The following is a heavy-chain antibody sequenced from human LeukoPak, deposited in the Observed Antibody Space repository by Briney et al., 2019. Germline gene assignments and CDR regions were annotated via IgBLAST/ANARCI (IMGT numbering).Heavy chain of an antibody. CDR1: GFTFSNYV. J-gene: IGHJ4*02. CDR3: ARDRPTGASRVFVVQ. D-gene: IGHD3-3*01. CDR2: IGGGATT. Sequence: TGGSLRLSCAASGFTFSNYVMSWVRQAPGKGLEWVSAIGGGATTYYADYVKGRFTISRDNAKNSLYLIMNSLRAEDTAIYYCARDRPTGASRVFVVQWGQGTPVTVSS. V-gene: IGHV3-23*01.